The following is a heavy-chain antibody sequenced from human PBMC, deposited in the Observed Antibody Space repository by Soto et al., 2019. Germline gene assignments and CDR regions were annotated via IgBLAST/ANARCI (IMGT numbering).Heavy chain of an antibody. Sequence: SETLSLTCAVYCGSFSGYYWSWIRQPPGKGLEWIGEINHSGSTNYNPSLKSRVTISVDTSKNQFSLKLSSVTAADTAVYYCARGSGWFGDYYFDYWGQGTLVTVSS. CDR3: ARGSGWFGDYYFDY. J-gene: IGHJ4*02. CDR2: INHSGST. D-gene: IGHD3-10*01. CDR1: CGSFSGYY. V-gene: IGHV4-34*01.